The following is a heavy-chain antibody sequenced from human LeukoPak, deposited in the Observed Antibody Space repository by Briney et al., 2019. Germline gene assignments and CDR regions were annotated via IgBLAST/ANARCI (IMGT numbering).Heavy chain of an antibody. CDR2: ISYDGSNK. V-gene: IGHV3-30*18. CDR1: GFTFSSYG. CDR3: AKEAYRYDYCDY. D-gene: IGHD5-18*01. J-gene: IGHJ4*02. Sequence: PGRSLRLSCAASGFTFSSYGMHWVRQAPGKGLEWVAVISYDGSNKYYADSVKGRFTISRDNSKNTLYLQMNSLRAEDTAVYYCAKEAYRYDYCDYWGQGTLVTVSS.